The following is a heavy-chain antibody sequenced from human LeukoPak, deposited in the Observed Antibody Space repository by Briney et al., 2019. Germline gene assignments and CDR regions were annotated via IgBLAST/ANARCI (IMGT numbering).Heavy chain of an antibody. V-gene: IGHV3-23*01. Sequence: PGGSLRLSCAASGFTFSSYAMSWVRQAPGKGLEWVSAISGSGGSTYYADSVKGRFTISGDNSKNTLYLQMNSLRAEDTAVYYCARVVVVAATLNAFDIWGQGTMVTVSS. J-gene: IGHJ3*02. CDR2: ISGSGGST. CDR1: GFTFSSYA. D-gene: IGHD2-15*01. CDR3: ARVVVVAATLNAFDI.